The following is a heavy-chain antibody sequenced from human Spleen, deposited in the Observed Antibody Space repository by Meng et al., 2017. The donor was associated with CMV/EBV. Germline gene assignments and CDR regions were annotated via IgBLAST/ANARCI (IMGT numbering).Heavy chain of an antibody. CDR3: ARGPDIVVVVAATEYWFDP. D-gene: IGHD2-15*01. CDR1: FTSYD. Sequence: FTSYDSNWVRQATGQGLEWMGWMNPNSGNTGYAQKFQGRVTMTRNTSISTAYMELSSLRSEDTAVYYCARGPDIVVVVAATEYWFDPWGQGTLVTVSS. V-gene: IGHV1-8*01. CDR2: MNPNSGNT. J-gene: IGHJ5*02.